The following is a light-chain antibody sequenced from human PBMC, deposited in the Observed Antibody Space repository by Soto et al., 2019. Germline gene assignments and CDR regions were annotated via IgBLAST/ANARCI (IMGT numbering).Light chain of an antibody. Sequence: DIVLTQSPGTLSLSPGKRATLSCRASQSASSNYLAWYQQKPGQAPRLLIHGASTRATGVPDRFSGSGSGTDFTLTISRLEPEDFAVYHCQQYGSLSWTFGQGTKVEIK. V-gene: IGKV3-20*01. CDR2: GAS. J-gene: IGKJ1*01. CDR1: QSASSNY. CDR3: QQYGSLSWT.